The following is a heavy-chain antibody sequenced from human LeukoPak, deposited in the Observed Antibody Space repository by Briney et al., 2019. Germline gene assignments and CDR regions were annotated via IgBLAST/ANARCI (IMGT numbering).Heavy chain of an antibody. J-gene: IGHJ6*02. V-gene: IGHV1-46*01. D-gene: IGHD3-16*01. Sequence: ASVKVSCKASGYFFTSYYMHWVRQAPGQGLEWMGIINPSGGSTSYAQEFQGRVTMTRDTTTSTVYMELSSLRSEDTAVYFCARARRGVMDYFYYGMDVWGQGTTVTVSS. CDR2: INPSGGST. CDR3: ARARRGVMDYFYYGMDV. CDR1: GYFFTSYY.